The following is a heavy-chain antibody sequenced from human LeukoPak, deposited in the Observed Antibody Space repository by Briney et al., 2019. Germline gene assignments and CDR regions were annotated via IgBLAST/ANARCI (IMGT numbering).Heavy chain of an antibody. Sequence: GGSLRLSCAASGFTFSDYYMSWIRQAPGKGLEWVSYISSSGSTIYYADSVKGRFTISRDNAKNSLYLQMNSLRAEDTAVYYCARDPTVVPLAHDAFDIWGQGTMVTVSS. J-gene: IGHJ3*02. D-gene: IGHD4-23*01. CDR3: ARDPTVVPLAHDAFDI. V-gene: IGHV3-11*04. CDR1: GFTFSDYY. CDR2: ISSSGSTI.